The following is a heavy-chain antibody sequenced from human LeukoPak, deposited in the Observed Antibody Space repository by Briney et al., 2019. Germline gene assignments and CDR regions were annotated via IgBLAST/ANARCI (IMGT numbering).Heavy chain of an antibody. V-gene: IGHV1-2*02. CDR3: ARNGLVARPGY. CDR1: GYTFTGYY. J-gene: IGHJ4*02. CDR2: IDPNSGVT. D-gene: IGHD6-6*01. Sequence: ASVKVSCKASGYTFTGYYMHWARQVPGQGLEWMGWIDPNSGVTNYAQTFQGRVTMTRDTSISTAYMELSRLRSDDTAVYYCARNGLVARPGYWGQGTLITVSS.